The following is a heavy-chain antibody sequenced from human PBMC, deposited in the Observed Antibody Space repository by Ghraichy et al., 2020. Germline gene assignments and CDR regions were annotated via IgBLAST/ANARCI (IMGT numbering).Heavy chain of an antibody. CDR2: ISDSGGHT. CDR1: GFTFSTYT. J-gene: IGHJ4*02. D-gene: IGHD7-27*01. V-gene: IGHV3-23*01. Sequence: GALRLSCAASGFTFSTYTMTWVRQPPGKGLEWVSSISDSGGHTFYADSVKGRFAISRDNSKRTLYLQMSSLRAEDTALYYCAKLSLALTADYWGQGALVTVSS. CDR3: AKLSLALTADY.